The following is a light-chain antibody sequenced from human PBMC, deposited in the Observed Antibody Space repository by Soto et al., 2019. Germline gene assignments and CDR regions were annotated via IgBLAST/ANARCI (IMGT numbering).Light chain of an antibody. CDR3: QQYASSLT. CDR2: GAS. Sequence: EIVLTQSPGSLSLSLGERATLSCRASQSVDSAFFAWYQQKPGQPPRLLMYGASRSATGIPDRFSRSGSGTDFTRTISRLEPEDFAVYYCQQYASSLTFGQGTKVEI. J-gene: IGKJ1*01. V-gene: IGKV3-20*01. CDR1: QSVDSAF.